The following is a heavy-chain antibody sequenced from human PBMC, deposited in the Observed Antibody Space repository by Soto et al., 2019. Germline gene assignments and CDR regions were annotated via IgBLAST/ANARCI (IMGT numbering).Heavy chain of an antibody. CDR1: GGTFSSYA. D-gene: IGHD1-26*01. V-gene: IGHV1-69*12. CDR2: IIPIIGTA. CDR3: GSHGGSSPEGRDYSVMDV. J-gene: IGHJ6*02. Sequence: QVQLVQSGAEVKKPGSSVKVSCKASGGTFSSYAISWVRQAPGQGLEWMGGIIPIIGTADYAQKFQGRVTINADVSTSTAYMALSTLGSEDMAVYYCGSHGGSSPEGRDYSVMDVWGQGTTVTVSS.